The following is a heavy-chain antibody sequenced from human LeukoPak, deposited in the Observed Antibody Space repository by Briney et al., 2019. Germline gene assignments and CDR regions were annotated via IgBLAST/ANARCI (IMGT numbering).Heavy chain of an antibody. CDR2: ISWDGVGT. D-gene: IGHD6-13*01. Sequence: PGGSLRLSCAASGFTFDDYTMHWVRQAPGKGLEWVSLISWDGVGTYYADSVKGRFTISRDNAKNSLYLQMNSLRAEDTAVYYCARDHIAAHFDYWGQGTLVTVSS. J-gene: IGHJ4*02. CDR1: GFTFDDYT. CDR3: ARDHIAAHFDY. V-gene: IGHV3-43*01.